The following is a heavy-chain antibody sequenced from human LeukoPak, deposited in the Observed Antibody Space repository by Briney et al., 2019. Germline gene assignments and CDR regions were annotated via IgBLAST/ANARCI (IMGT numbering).Heavy chain of an antibody. D-gene: IGHD4-17*01. CDR1: GGSNSRYY. Sequence: SETLSLTCTVSGGSNSRYYWRWIRQPAGTALEWIGRIYSSGSITFNPSLKSRVTMSVDTSKTQFFLKRSSVTAADTAVYYCARESGTTGKVKFDPWGQGTLVTVSS. CDR2: IYSSGSI. CDR3: ARESGTTGKVKFDP. V-gene: IGHV4-4*07. J-gene: IGHJ5*02.